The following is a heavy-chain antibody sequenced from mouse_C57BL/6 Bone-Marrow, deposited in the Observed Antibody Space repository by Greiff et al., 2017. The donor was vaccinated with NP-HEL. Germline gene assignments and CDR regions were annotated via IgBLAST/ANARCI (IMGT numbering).Heavy chain of an antibody. Sequence: VQLQQPGAELVRPGTSVKLSCKASGYTFTSYWMHWVKQRPGQGLEWIGVIDPSASYTNYNQKFKGKATLTVDTSSSTAYMQLSSLTSEDSAVYYCARGYGLDYWGQGTTLTVSS. J-gene: IGHJ2*01. CDR1: GYTFTSYW. D-gene: IGHD2-10*02. V-gene: IGHV1-59*01. CDR2: IDPSASYT. CDR3: ARGYGLDY.